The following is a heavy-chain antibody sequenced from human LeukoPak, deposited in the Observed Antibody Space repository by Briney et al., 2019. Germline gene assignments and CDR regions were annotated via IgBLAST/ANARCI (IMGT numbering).Heavy chain of an antibody. CDR1: GFTFNTYA. D-gene: IGHD5-12*01. J-gene: IGHJ4*02. Sequence: GGSLRLSCAASGFTFNTYAMSWVRQAPGKGLEWVSTISGRGDTTYYADSVKGRFSVSRDNSKNTLYLQMNSLRAEDTAVYYCARDPGYAIYYFDYWGQGTLVTVSS. CDR2: ISGRGDTT. CDR3: ARDPGYAIYYFDY. V-gene: IGHV3-23*01.